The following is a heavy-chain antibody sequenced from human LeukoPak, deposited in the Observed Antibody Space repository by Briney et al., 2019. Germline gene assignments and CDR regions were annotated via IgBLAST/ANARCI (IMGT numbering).Heavy chain of an antibody. Sequence: GKPLNISCKASGSSFTSYWIGWGRQLPGKGAEWVGIIYPGDSDTGYSPSSQGHVTISADKSISSAYLQWSSLKASDTAMYYCARRAAGTWWFDPWGQVTLVTVSS. J-gene: IGHJ5*02. CDR2: IYPGDSDT. D-gene: IGHD6-13*01. CDR1: GSSFTSYW. CDR3: ARRAAGTWWFDP. V-gene: IGHV5-51*01.